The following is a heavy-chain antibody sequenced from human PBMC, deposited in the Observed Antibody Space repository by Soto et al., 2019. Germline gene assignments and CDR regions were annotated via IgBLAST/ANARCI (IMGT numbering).Heavy chain of an antibody. V-gene: IGHV1-69*06. J-gene: IGHJ4*02. Sequence: SVKVSCKASGGSLSTNPISWVRQAPGQGLEWMGGTGSGTGPGDNAQKFQGRLAVTADKSTSTVYMELTNLSSEDTAVYYCARRDSGGFFRFFDSWGQGTLVTVSS. CDR2: TGSGTGPG. D-gene: IGHD2-15*01. CDR1: GGSLSTNP. CDR3: ARRDSGGFFRFFDS.